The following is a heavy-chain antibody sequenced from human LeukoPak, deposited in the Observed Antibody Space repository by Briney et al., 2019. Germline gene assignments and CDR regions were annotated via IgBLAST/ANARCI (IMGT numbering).Heavy chain of an antibody. Sequence: SETLSLTCTVSGGSISSYTWSWTRQPAGMGLEWIGRIYSSGATNYNPSFESRVTMSVDTSKNQFSLKLSSVTAADTAVYFCARDAFPYIVVVPAAIWGPLDVWGKGTTVTVSS. V-gene: IGHV4-4*07. J-gene: IGHJ6*04. CDR3: ARDAFPYIVVVPAAIWGPLDV. CDR1: GGSISSYT. CDR2: IYSSGAT. D-gene: IGHD2-2*01.